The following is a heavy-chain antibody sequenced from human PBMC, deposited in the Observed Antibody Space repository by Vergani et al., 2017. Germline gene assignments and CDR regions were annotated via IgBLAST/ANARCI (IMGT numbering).Heavy chain of an antibody. CDR1: GYIFTGYY. Sequence: VQHVQSGAEVKKPGASMKVSCKTSGYIFTGYYMHWVPLAPGQGLEWMGGINPKSGDTKYAQKFQGRVTMTRDTSINTAYMELSRLIGYDTAVYYCARGYHFDNSGYRNVLDIWGQGTMVTVSA. V-gene: IGHV1-2*02. J-gene: IGHJ3*02. CDR3: ARGYHFDNSGYRNVLDI. CDR2: INPKSGDT. D-gene: IGHD3-22*01.